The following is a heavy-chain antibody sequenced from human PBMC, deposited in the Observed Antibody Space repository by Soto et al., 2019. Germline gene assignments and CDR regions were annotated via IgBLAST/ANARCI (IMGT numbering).Heavy chain of an antibody. CDR1: GVTFSSYA. Sequence: QVQLVQSGAELKKPGSSVKVSCSASGVTFSSYAFTWVRQAPGQGLEWMGNIIPVFRTSNYEKAFQGRLTICADESTNTVYMELGSLRSEDTTVYFCAKDESWDGGCGESWGQGTLVIVSS. D-gene: IGHD2-21*01. V-gene: IGHV1-69*18. CDR2: IIPVFRTS. CDR3: AKDESWDGGCGES. J-gene: IGHJ4*02.